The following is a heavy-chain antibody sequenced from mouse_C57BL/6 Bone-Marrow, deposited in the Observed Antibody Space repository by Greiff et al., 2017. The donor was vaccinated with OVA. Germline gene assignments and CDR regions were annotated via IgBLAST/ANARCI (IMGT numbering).Heavy chain of an antibody. V-gene: IGHV1-19*01. CDR2: INPYNGGT. D-gene: IGHD1-1*01. CDR3: ARRGLIRGSRPAWFAY. CDR1: GYTFTDYY. Sequence: EVQLQQSGPVLVKPGASVKMSCKASGYTFTDYYMNWVKQSHGKSLEWIGVINPYNGGTSYNQKFKGKATLTVDKSSSTAYMELNSLTSEDSAVYYCARRGLIRGSRPAWFAYWGQGTLVTVSA. J-gene: IGHJ3*01.